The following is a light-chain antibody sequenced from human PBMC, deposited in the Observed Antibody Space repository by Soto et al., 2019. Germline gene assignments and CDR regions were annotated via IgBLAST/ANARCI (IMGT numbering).Light chain of an antibody. CDR2: EVT. V-gene: IGLV2-8*01. CDR3: SSYAGSNNLL. J-gene: IGLJ2*01. CDR1: SSDVGGYDY. Sequence: QSALTQPASVSGSPGQSITISCTGTSSDVGGYDYVSWYQQHPGKAPKLMIYEVTKRPSGVPDRFSGSKSGNTASLTVSGLQAEDEADYYCSSYAGSNNLLFGGGTKVTVL.